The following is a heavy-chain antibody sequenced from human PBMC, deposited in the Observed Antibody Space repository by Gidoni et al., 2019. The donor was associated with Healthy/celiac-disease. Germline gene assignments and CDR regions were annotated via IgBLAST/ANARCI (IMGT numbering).Heavy chain of an antibody. Sequence: EVQLLESGGGLVQPGGSLRLSCAASGFTFSSYAMSWVRQAPGKGLEWVSAISGSGGSTYYADSVKGRFTISRDNSKNTLYLQMNSLRAEDTAVYYCAKLAEATYYYDSSGYRDYWGQGTLVTVSS. CDR2: ISGSGGST. V-gene: IGHV3-23*01. D-gene: IGHD3-22*01. CDR1: GFTFSSYA. CDR3: AKLAEATYYYDSSGYRDY. J-gene: IGHJ4*02.